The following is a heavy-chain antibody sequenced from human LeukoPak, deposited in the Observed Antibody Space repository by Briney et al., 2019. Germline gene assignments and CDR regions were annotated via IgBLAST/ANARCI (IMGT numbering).Heavy chain of an antibody. J-gene: IGHJ4*02. Sequence: GASVKVSCKASGYTFTSYGISWVRQAPGQGLEWMGWISAYNGNTNYAQKLQGRVIMTTDTSTSTAYMELRSLRSDDTAVYYCARVPSHLRYCSSTSCLLFDYWGQGTLVTVSS. CDR2: ISAYNGNT. V-gene: IGHV1-18*01. CDR3: ARVPSHLRYCSSTSCLLFDY. D-gene: IGHD2-2*01. CDR1: GYTFTSYG.